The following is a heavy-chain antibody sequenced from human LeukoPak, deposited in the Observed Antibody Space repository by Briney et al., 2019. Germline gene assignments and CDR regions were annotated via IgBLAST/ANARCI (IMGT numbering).Heavy chain of an antibody. Sequence: SGGSLRLSCAASGFTFSNYWMHWVRQDPGKGLVWVSYINPDGSNTNYADSVKGRFTISRDNAKNALYLQMNSLRAEDTAVYYCAELGITMIGGVWGKGTTVTISS. CDR3: AELGITMIGGV. J-gene: IGHJ6*04. CDR1: GFTFSNYW. CDR2: INPDGSNT. D-gene: IGHD3-10*02. V-gene: IGHV3-74*01.